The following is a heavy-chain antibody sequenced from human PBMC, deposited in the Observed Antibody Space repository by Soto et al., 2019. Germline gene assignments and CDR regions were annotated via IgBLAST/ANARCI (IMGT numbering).Heavy chain of an antibody. CDR2: ISGSGGST. D-gene: IGHD3-16*02. J-gene: IGHJ6*02. CDR3: AKDVITSGGVIANYYYCYGMDV. CDR1: GFTFSSYA. V-gene: IGHV3-23*01. Sequence: PGGSLRLSCAASGFTFSSYAMSWVRQAPGKGLEWVSAISGSGGSTYYADSVKGRFTISRDNSKNTLYLQMNSLRAEDTAVYYCAKDVITSGGVIANYYYCYGMDVWGQGTTVTVSS.